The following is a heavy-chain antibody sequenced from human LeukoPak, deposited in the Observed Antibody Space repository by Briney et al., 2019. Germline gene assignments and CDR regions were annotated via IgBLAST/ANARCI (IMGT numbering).Heavy chain of an antibody. Sequence: GGSLRLSCTASGFMFGDYAMNWFRQAPGKGLEWVSFIRSKVYGGTTEYAASVKGRFIISRDDSKSTAYLQMNSLKTEDTAVYYCTRSPVRLNWFDPWGQGTLVIVSS. V-gene: IGHV3-49*03. CDR1: GFMFGDYA. J-gene: IGHJ5*02. CDR2: IRSKVYGGTT. CDR3: TRSPVRLNWFDP.